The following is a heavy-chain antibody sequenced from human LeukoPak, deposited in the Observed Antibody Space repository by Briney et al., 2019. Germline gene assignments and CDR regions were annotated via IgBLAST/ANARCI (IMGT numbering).Heavy chain of an antibody. V-gene: IGHV1-8*01. J-gene: IGHJ4*02. CDR1: GYTFTSYD. CDR2: MNPNSGNT. CDR3: ARVNEYYYGSGSYKFDY. Sequence: ASVKVSCKASGYTFTSYDISWVRQATGQGLEWMGWMNPNSGNTGYAQKFQGTVTMTRDTSISTAYMELSSLRSEDTAVYYCARVNEYYYGSGSYKFDYWGQGTLVTVSS. D-gene: IGHD3-10*01.